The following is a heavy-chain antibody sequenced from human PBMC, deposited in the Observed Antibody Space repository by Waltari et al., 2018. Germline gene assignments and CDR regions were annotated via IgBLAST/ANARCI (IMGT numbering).Heavy chain of an antibody. D-gene: IGHD2-15*01. V-gene: IGHV3-48*03. CDR2: IRSSGGTI. Sequence: EVQLVESGGGLVQPGGSLRLSCAASEFIFSNYEMNWVRQTPGKGLEWISYIRSSGGTIDYAASVEGRFTISRDNAKYLLFLQVSSLRVEDMAVYYCARGRYCSGGNCYFDYWGQGTQVTVSS. J-gene: IGHJ4*02. CDR3: ARGRYCSGGNCYFDY. CDR1: EFIFSNYE.